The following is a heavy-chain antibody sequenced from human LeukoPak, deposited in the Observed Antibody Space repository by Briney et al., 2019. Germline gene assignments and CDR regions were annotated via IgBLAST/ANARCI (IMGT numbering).Heavy chain of an antibody. J-gene: IGHJ3*02. V-gene: IGHV1-24*01. CDR1: GYTLTELS. CDR2: FDPEDGET. D-gene: IGHD1-26*01. Sequence: ASVKVSCKVSGYTLTELSMHWVRQAPGKGLEWMGGFDPEDGETIYAQKFQGRVTMTEDTSTDTAYMELSSLRSEDTAVYYCATVSVGIVGATDAFDIWGQGTMVTVSS. CDR3: ATVSVGIVGATDAFDI.